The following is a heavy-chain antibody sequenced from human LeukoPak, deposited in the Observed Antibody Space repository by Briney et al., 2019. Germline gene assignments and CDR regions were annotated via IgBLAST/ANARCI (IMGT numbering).Heavy chain of an antibody. J-gene: IGHJ4*02. CDR3: ARGRRMDCSGGSCYELGY. CDR1: GYTFTSYG. CDR2: INPNSGGT. D-gene: IGHD2-15*01. Sequence: ASVKVSCKASGYTFTSYGISWVRQAPGQGLEWMGWINPNSGGTNYAQKFQGWVTMTRDTSISTAYMELSRLRSDDTAVYYCARGRRMDCSGGSCYELGYWGQGTLVTVSS. V-gene: IGHV1-2*04.